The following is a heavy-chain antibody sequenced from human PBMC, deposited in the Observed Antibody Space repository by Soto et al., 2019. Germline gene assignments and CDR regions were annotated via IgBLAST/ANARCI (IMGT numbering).Heavy chain of an antibody. CDR2: IHYSGST. CDR1: GGSIGNGGYY. CDR3: ARVRGSGSYAEYYFDS. J-gene: IGHJ4*01. V-gene: IGHV4-31*03. Sequence: PSETLSLTCTVSGGSIGNGGYYWNWVRQHPGKGLEWIGYIHYSGSTWYNPSLESRVTISVDTSKDQFSLKLRSVTAADTAVYYCARVRGSGSYAEYYFDSWGQGTLVTVS. D-gene: IGHD3-10*01.